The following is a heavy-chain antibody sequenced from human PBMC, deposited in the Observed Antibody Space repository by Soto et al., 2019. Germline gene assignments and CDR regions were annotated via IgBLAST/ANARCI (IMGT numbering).Heavy chain of an antibody. J-gene: IGHJ6*03. Sequence: SETLSLTCTVSGGSISSYYWSWIRQPPGKGLEWIGYIYYSGSTNYNPSLKSRVTISVDTSKNQFSLKLSSVTAADTAVYYCARGTSSWFFMDVWGKGTTVTVSS. CDR3: ARGTSSWFFMDV. D-gene: IGHD6-13*01. CDR2: IYYSGST. V-gene: IGHV4-59*01. CDR1: GGSISSYY.